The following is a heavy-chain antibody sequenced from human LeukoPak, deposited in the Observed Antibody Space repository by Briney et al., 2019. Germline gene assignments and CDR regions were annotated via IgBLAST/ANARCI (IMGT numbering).Heavy chain of an antibody. CDR3: AELGITMIGGV. V-gene: IGHV3-21*01. CDR1: GFTFSSYS. J-gene: IGHJ6*04. CDR2: ISTSSSYI. Sequence: GSLRLSCAASGFTFSSYSMNWVRQAPGKGLEWVSSISTSSSYIYYADSVKGRFTISRDNAKNSLYLQMNSLRAEDTAVYYCAELGITMIGGVWGKGTTVTISS. D-gene: IGHD3-10*02.